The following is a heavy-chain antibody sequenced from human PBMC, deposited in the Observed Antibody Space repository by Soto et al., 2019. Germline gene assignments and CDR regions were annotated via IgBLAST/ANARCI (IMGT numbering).Heavy chain of an antibody. CDR1: GFTVSSNY. CDR2: IYSGGST. D-gene: IGHD3-10*01. V-gene: IGHV3-53*02. Sequence: EVQLVETGGGLIQPGGSLRLSCAASGFTVSSNYMSWVRQAPGKGLEWVSVIYSGGSTYYADSVKGRFTISRDNSKNTLYLHMNSLRAEDTAVYYCARDLSYYGSGSYPYYYGMDVWGQGTTVTVSS. CDR3: ARDLSYYGSGSYPYYYGMDV. J-gene: IGHJ6*02.